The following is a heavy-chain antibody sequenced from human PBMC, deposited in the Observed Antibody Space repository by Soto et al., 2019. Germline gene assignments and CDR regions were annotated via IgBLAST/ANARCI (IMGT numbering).Heavy chain of an antibody. CDR3: ALLYFSGGSCQGYYYMDV. CDR2: INAGNGNT. Sequence: ASVKVSCKASGYTFTSYAMHWVRQAPGQRLEWMGWINAGNGNTKYSQKFQGRVTITRDTSASTAYMELSSLRSEDTAVYYCALLYFSGGSCQGYYYMDVWGKGTTVTVSS. J-gene: IGHJ6*03. CDR1: GYTFTSYA. V-gene: IGHV1-3*01. D-gene: IGHD2-15*01.